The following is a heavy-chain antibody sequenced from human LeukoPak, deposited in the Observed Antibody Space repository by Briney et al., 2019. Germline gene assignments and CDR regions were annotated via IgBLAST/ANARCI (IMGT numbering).Heavy chain of an antibody. D-gene: IGHD2-2*01. Sequence: ASVKVSCKASGYTFTSYGISWVRQAPGQGLEWMGWISAYNGNTNYAQKREGRVTMTAETSTSTAYVELRSLRSDDTAVYYCARVVYCSSTSCYFSWFDPWGQGTLVTVSS. CDR2: ISAYNGNT. V-gene: IGHV1-18*01. CDR1: GYTFTSYG. J-gene: IGHJ5*02. CDR3: ARVVYCSSTSCYFSWFDP.